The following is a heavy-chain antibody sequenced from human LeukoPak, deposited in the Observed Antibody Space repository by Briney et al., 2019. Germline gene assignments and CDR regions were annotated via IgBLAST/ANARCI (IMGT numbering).Heavy chain of an antibody. CDR3: AKSSPGVGGLYYFDY. D-gene: IGHD3-16*01. J-gene: IGHJ4*02. V-gene: IGHV3-23*01. Sequence: GGSLRLSCAASGFTFSSYAMSWVRQAPGKGLEWVSAISGSGGSTCYADSVKGRFTISRDNSKNTLYLQMNSLRAEDTAVYYCAKSSPGVGGLYYFDYWGQGTLVTVSS. CDR1: GFTFSSYA. CDR2: ISGSGGST.